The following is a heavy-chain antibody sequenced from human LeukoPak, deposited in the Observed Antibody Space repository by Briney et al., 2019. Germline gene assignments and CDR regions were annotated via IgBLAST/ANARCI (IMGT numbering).Heavy chain of an antibody. D-gene: IGHD3-10*02. CDR2: IHSSGTIM. J-gene: IGHJ4*02. V-gene: IGHV3-48*03. CDR3: ARSPLFDVTNFDY. Sequence: GGSLRLSCAASGFTFSSHEMNWVRQAPGKGLEWVSYIHSSGTIMYYADSVKGRFTISRDNVESSLYLQMNSLRAEDTAVYYCARSPLFDVTNFDYWGQGTLVTVSS. CDR1: GFTFSSHE.